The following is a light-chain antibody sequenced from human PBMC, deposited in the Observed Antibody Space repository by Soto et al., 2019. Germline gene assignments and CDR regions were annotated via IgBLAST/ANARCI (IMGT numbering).Light chain of an antibody. CDR2: DDS. CDR3: QVWESSTDHYV. J-gene: IGLJ1*01. CDR1: SLGSKS. Sequence: SYELTQPPSVSVAPGQTARITCEGDSLGSKSVHWYQQRPGQAPILVVFDDSDRPSGIHEQFSGSKSGNTDTLTFSGVEAGDEADYYCQVWESSTDHYVFGTGTKLTVL. V-gene: IGLV3-21*02.